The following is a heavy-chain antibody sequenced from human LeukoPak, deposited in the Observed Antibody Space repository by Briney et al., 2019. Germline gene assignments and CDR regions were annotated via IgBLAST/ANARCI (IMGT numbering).Heavy chain of an antibody. J-gene: IGHJ6*02. CDR2: ISGSGGST. V-gene: IGHV3-23*01. CDR3: AKESMIVVSAPRYYGMDV. Sequence: GGSLRLSCAASGFTFSSYAMSWVRQAPGKGLEWVSAISGSGGSTYYADSVKGRFTISRDNSKNTLYLQMNSLRAEDTAVYYCAKESMIVVSAPRYYGMDVWGQGTTVTVSS. CDR1: GFTFSSYA. D-gene: IGHD3-22*01.